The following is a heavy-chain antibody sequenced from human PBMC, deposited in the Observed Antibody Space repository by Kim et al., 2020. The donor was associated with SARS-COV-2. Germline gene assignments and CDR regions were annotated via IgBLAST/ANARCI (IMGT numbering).Heavy chain of an antibody. CDR1: GGSFSGYY. CDR2: INHSGST. J-gene: IGHJ6*01. CDR3: ARDGDSSGPRGKVYYSGM. D-gene: IGHD3-22*01. Sequence: SETLSLTCAVYGGSFSGYYWSWIRQPPGKGLEWSGEINHSGSTNYNPSLKSRVTISVDTSKNQFSLKLSSVTAADTAVYYCARDGDSSGPRGKVYYSGM. V-gene: IGHV4-34*01.